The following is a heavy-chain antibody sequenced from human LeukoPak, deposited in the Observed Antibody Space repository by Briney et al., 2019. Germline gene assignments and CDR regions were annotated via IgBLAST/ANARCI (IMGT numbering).Heavy chain of an antibody. D-gene: IGHD3-9*01. CDR2: ISGSGGST. V-gene: IGHV3-23*01. CDR1: GFTFSSYA. CDR3: AKDKLRYFDWLLGALDY. J-gene: IGHJ4*02. Sequence: GWSLRLSCAASGFTFSSYAMSWVRQAPGKGLEWVSAISGSGGSTYYADSVKGRFTISRDNSKNTLYLQMNSLRAEDTAVYYCAKDKLRYFDWLLGALDYWGQGTLVTVSS.